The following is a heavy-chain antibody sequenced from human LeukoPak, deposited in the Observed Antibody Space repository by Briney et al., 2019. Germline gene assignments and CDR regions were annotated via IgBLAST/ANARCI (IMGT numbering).Heavy chain of an antibody. CDR3: ATRRRSGWAPTKIDY. CDR2: MYTSGST. Sequence: SETLSRTCTVSGGLISSGSYYWSWIRQPAGKGLEWIGRMYTSGSTNYNPSLKSRVTISVDTSKNQFSLKLSSVTAADTAVYYCATRRRSGWAPTKIDYWGQGTLVTVSS. CDR1: GGLISSGSYY. D-gene: IGHD6-19*01. J-gene: IGHJ4*02. V-gene: IGHV4-61*02.